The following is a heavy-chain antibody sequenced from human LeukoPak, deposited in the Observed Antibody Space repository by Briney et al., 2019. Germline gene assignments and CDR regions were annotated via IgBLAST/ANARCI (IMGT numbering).Heavy chain of an antibody. V-gene: IGHV4-59*01. D-gene: IGHD6-19*01. Sequence: PSETLPLTCTVSGGSISSYYWSWIRQPPGKGLEWIGYIYYSGSTNYNPSLKSRVTISVDTSKNQFSLKLSSVTAADTAVYYCANGRSGWYFDYWGQGTLVTVSS. CDR1: GGSISSYY. CDR2: IYYSGST. J-gene: IGHJ4*02. CDR3: ANGRSGWYFDY.